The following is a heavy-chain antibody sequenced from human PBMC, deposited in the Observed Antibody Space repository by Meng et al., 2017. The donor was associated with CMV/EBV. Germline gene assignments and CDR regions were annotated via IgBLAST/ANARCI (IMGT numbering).Heavy chain of an antibody. J-gene: IGHJ5*02. V-gene: IGHV5-51*01. CDR3: AARRTGTSSGWFDP. D-gene: IGHD1-7*01. Sequence: GGSLRLSCKGSGYSFTSCWIGWVRQMPGKGLEWMGIIYPGDSDTRYSPSFQGQVTISADKSISTAYLQWSSLKASDTAMYYCAARRTGTSSGWFDPWGQGTLVTVSS. CDR1: GYSFTSCW. CDR2: IYPGDSDT.